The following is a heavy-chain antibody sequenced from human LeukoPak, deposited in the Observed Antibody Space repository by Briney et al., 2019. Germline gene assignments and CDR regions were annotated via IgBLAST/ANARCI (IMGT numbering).Heavy chain of an antibody. CDR1: GYTFTSYG. CDR2: ISAYNGNT. V-gene: IGHV1-18*01. D-gene: IGHD5-12*01. CDR3: ARDLGGYDVRTVAYYYYYMDV. J-gene: IGHJ6*03. Sequence: ASVKVSCKASGYTFTSYGISWVRHAPGQGLEWMGWISAYNGNTNYAQKLQGRVTMTTDTSTSTAYMELRSLRSDDTAVYYCARDLGGYDVRTVAYYYYYMDVWGKGTTVTVSS.